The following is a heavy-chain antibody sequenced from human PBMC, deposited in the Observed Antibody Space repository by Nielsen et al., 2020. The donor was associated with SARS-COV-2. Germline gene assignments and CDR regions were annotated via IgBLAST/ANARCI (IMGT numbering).Heavy chain of an antibody. D-gene: IGHD3-16*01. V-gene: IGHV3-30*18. CDR1: GFTFNNYG. CDR2: ISYEGRKK. Sequence: GGSLRLSCAASGFTFNNYGFYWVRQAPGKGLEWLASISYEGRKKYYADSLTGRFTVSRDTSKNTVYLQMNSLLVEDTAVYHCAKRRAVFMLTFGGEGAMDVWGQGTTVSVSS. J-gene: IGHJ6*02. CDR3: AKRRAVFMLTFGGEGAMDV.